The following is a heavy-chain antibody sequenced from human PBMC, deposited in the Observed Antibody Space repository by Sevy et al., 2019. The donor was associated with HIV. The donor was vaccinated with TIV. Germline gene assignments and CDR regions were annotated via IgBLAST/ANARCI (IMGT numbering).Heavy chain of an antibody. D-gene: IGHD6-13*01. CDR3: AKSWGSITAAGLDY. J-gene: IGHJ4*02. CDR1: GFTFSSYS. Sequence: GGSVRLSCVASGFTFSSYSMHWVRQAPGKGLEWVSSVSSSSDYIYYADSVKGRFTISRDNAKNSLYLQMNSLRAEDTAVYYCAKSWGSITAAGLDYWGQGTLVTVSS. CDR2: VSSSSDYI. V-gene: IGHV3-21*01.